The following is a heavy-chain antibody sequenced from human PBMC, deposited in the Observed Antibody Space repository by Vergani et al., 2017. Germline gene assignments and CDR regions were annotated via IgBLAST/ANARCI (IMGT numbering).Heavy chain of an antibody. CDR1: GGTFSSYA. D-gene: IGHD4-17*01. J-gene: IGHJ4*02. CDR2: IITIFGTA. Sequence: QVQLVQSGAEVKKPGSSVKVSCKASGGTFSSYAIRWVRQAPGQGLEWMGRIITIFGTANYAQKFQGRVTISADESTSTAYMELSTLRSEDTAVYYGARGGGDYRFDYWGQGTLVTVSS. V-gene: IGHV1-69*13. CDR3: ARGGGDYRFDY.